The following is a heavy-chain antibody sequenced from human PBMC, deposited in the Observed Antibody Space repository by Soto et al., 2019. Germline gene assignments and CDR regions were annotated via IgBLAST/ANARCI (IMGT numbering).Heavy chain of an antibody. D-gene: IGHD3-10*01. CDR2: INSDGSST. V-gene: IGHV3-74*01. Sequence: EVQLVESGGGVVQPGGSLRLSCAASGFTFSSYWMHWVRQAPGKGLVWVSRINSDGSSTSYADSVKGRFTISRDNAKNTLYLQMNSLRAEDTAVYYCARVHSPPKRGHLAGSARYYYYYYYMDVWGKGTTVTVSS. J-gene: IGHJ6*03. CDR1: GFTFSSYW. CDR3: ARVHSPPKRGHLAGSARYYYYYYYMDV.